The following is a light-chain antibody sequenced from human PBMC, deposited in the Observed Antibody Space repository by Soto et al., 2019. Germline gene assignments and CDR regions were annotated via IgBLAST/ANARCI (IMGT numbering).Light chain of an antibody. V-gene: IGKV1-5*03. J-gene: IGKJ1*01. CDR2: KAS. Sequence: FQMTQSPSTLSASVGDRVTITCRASQSISGWLAWYQQRPGKAPKLLIQKASSLESGVPLRFRGSGSGTEFTLTISSLQPDDLASYYCQQAKSHSTFGQGTKVAIK. CDR1: QSISGW. CDR3: QQAKSHST.